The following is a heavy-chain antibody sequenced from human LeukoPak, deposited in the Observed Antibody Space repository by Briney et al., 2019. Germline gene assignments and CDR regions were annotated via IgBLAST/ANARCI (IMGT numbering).Heavy chain of an antibody. D-gene: IGHD1-26*01. CDR1: GYTFSGYF. CDR3: ARFSGSFNFDY. CDR2: IYPKSGGT. V-gene: IGHV1-2*02. J-gene: IGHJ4*02. Sequence: ASVKVSCKASGYTFSGYFMHWVRQAPGQGLEWMGWIYPKSGGTKYAQKFQGRVTMTRDTSISTIYMELSRLRSDDTAVYYCARFSGSFNFDYWGQGTLVTVPS.